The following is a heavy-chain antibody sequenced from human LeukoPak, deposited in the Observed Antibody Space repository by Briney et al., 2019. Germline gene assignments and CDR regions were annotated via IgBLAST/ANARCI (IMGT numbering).Heavy chain of an antibody. V-gene: IGHV4-59*12. CDR2: IYYSGST. Sequence: SETLSLTCTVSGGSISSYYWSWIRQPPGKGLEWIGYIYYSGSTNYNPSLKSRVTISVDRANNRFSLKLSSVTAADTAFYYCARGRKGGSALWGQGTLVTVSS. CDR1: GGSISSYY. J-gene: IGHJ4*02. CDR3: ARGRKGGSAL. D-gene: IGHD3-10*01.